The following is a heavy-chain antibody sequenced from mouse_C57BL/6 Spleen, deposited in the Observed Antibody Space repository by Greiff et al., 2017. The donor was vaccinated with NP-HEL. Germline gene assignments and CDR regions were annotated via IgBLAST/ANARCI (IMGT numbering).Heavy chain of an antibody. V-gene: IGHV1-18*01. D-gene: IGHD2-5*01. CDR1: GYTFTDYN. J-gene: IGHJ3*01. CDR3: ARRKGYSNWFAY. Sequence: VQLQQSGPELVKPGASVKIPCKASGYTFTDYNMDWVKQSHGKSLEWIGDINPNNGGTIYNQKFKGKATLTVDKSSSTAYMELRSLTSEDTAVYYCARRKGYSNWFAYWGQGTLVTVSA. CDR2: INPNNGGT.